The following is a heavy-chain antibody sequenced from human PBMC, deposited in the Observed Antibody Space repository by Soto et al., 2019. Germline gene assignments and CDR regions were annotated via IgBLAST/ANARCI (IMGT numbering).Heavy chain of an antibody. V-gene: IGHV1-8*01. Sequence: GSVKVSCKASGYTFSTYDINWVRQATGQGLEWMGWMNPNSGNTGFAQKFQGRVTLTRDTSKSTAYMELSSLRSDDTAVYYCARGPTSYYSSGHFYVDYSFDPWGQGTQDTVSS. D-gene: IGHD3-22*01. CDR2: MNPNSGNT. CDR3: ARGPTSYYSSGHFYVDYSFDP. J-gene: IGHJ5*02. CDR1: GYTFSTYD.